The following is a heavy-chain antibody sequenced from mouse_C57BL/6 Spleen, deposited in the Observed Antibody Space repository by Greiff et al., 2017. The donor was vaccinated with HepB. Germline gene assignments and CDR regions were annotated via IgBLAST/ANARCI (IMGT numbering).Heavy chain of an antibody. J-gene: IGHJ4*01. CDR2: IWTGGGT. CDR1: GFSLPSYA. Sequence: VKLMESGPGLVAPSQSLSISCTVSGFSLPSYAISWVRQPPGKGLEWLGVIWTGGGTNYNSAIKSRLSISKDNSKSQVVLKMNSLQTDESARYYCARIGATVYYAMDYWGQVTSVTVSS. V-gene: IGHV2-9-1*01. CDR3: ARIGATVYYAMDY. D-gene: IGHD1-1*01.